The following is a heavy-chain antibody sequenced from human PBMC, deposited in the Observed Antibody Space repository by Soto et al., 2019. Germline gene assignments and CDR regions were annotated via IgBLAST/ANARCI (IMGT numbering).Heavy chain of an antibody. J-gene: IGHJ4*02. Sequence: EVQLVESGGGLVKPGGSLRLSCAASGFTFSSYSMNWVRQAPGKGLEWVSSISSSSSYIYYADSVKGRFTISRDNAKNSRYLQMNSLRAEDTAVYYCARAYLYYYGSGSYDDYWGQGTLVTVSS. CDR1: GFTFSSYS. CDR3: ARAYLYYYGSGSYDDY. CDR2: ISSSSSYI. V-gene: IGHV3-21*01. D-gene: IGHD3-10*01.